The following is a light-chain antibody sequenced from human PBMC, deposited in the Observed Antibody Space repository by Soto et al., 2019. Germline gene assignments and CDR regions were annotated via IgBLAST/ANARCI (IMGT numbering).Light chain of an antibody. CDR1: SSNIGNNY. V-gene: IGLV1-51*01. CDR2: DNN. Sequence: QSVLTQPRSVSAAPGQKVTISCSGSSSNIGNNYVSWYQQLPGTAPKLLIFDNNYRPSGIPDRFSGSKSGTSATLGITALQTGDEADYYCGTWDSSLSTWLFGGGTKLTVL. CDR3: GTWDSSLSTWL. J-gene: IGLJ3*02.